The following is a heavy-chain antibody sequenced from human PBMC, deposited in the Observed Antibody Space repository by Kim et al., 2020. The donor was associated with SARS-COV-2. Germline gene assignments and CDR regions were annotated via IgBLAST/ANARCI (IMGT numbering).Heavy chain of an antibody. V-gene: IGHV3-49*02. Sequence: YAASVKGRFTISRDDSKSIAYLQMNSLKTEDTAVYYCTRGIVSGSYSFDYWGQGTLVTVSS. J-gene: IGHJ4*02. D-gene: IGHD1-26*01. CDR3: TRGIVSGSYSFDY.